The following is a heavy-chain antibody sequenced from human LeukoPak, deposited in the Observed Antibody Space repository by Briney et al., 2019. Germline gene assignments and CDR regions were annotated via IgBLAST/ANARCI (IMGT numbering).Heavy chain of an antibody. D-gene: IGHD4-17*01. J-gene: IGHJ4*02. CDR3: AKDRPLYDDYRLIFDY. V-gene: IGHV3-23*01. Sequence: GGSLRLSCAASGFTFSTYAMSWVRQAPGKGLEWVSIISNSGASTYYADSVKGRFTISRDTSKNTLYLQMSSLRAEDTAIYYCAKDRPLYDDYRLIFDYWGQGTLVTVSS. CDR1: GFTFSTYA. CDR2: ISNSGAST.